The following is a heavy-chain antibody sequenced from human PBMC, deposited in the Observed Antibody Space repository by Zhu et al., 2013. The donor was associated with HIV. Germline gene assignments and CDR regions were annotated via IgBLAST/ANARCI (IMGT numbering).Heavy chain of an antibody. CDR2: INPKSGGT. CDR3: ARGGEFQWHEPLDY. J-gene: IGHJ4*02. Sequence: QVQVVQSGAEVKRPGASVTVSCKTSGYKFTGYYIHWVRQAPGEGLEWMGWINPKSGGTNSAQRFQDRVTLTRDTSSSTAYMEVNSLRSDDTAVYYCARGGEFQWHEPLDYWGQGTLVTVSS. V-gene: IGHV1-2*02. D-gene: IGHD6-19*01. CDR1: GYKFTGYY.